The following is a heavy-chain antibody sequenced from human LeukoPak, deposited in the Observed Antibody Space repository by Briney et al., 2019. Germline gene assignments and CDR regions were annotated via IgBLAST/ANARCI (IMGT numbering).Heavy chain of an antibody. CDR3: ARVGTSWGTYNWFDP. Sequence: SGTLSLTCPGSGGSISRYYWSWIRQPPGKGLAWIGYIYYSGSTNYNPSLKSRVTISVDTSKNQFSLKLSSVTAADTAVYYCARVGTSWGTYNWFDPWGQGTLVTVSS. CDR2: IYYSGST. J-gene: IGHJ5*02. CDR1: GGSISRYY. D-gene: IGHD2-2*01. V-gene: IGHV4-59*01.